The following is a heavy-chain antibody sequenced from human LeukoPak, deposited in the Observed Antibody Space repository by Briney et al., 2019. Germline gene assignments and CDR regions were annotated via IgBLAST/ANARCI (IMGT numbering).Heavy chain of an antibody. CDR3: ARAYSSSWLYPNYFDY. V-gene: IGHV3-7*01. CDR2: IKKDGRDK. D-gene: IGHD6-13*01. CDR1: GFTFSNNY. J-gene: IGHJ4*02. Sequence: GGSLRLSCAASGFTFSNNYMTWVRQAPGKGLEWVGNIKKDGRDKHYVDSVEGRFTISRDNAKNSLYLQMNSLRAEDTAVYYCARAYSSSWLYPNYFDYWGQGTLVTVSS.